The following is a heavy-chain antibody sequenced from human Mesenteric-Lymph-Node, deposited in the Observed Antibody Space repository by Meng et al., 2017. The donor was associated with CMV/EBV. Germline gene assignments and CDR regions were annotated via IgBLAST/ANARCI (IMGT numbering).Heavy chain of an antibody. CDR1: GGSISSYY. CDR3: ARQKDGGPDY. CDR2: IYYSGST. J-gene: IGHJ4*02. D-gene: IGHD2-15*01. Sequence: SLTCAVSGGSISSYYWSWIRQPPGKGLEWIGYIYYSGSTNYNPSRKSRVTISVDTSKNQFSLKLSSVTAADTAVYYCARQKDGGPDYWGQGTLVTVSS. V-gene: IGHV4-59*08.